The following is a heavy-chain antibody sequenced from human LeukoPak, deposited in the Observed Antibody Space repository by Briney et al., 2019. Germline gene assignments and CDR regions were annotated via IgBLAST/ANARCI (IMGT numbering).Heavy chain of an antibody. CDR3: ARPNPAFGY. CDR1: GFTFSNYW. J-gene: IGHJ4*02. Sequence: GGSLRLSCAASGFTFSNYWMTWVRRAPGKGLEWVASIKQDGSERYYVDSVKGRFSISRDNAKNSLFLQMNSLRVEDTAVYYCARPNPAFGYWGQGTLVTVSS. D-gene: IGHD1-14*01. V-gene: IGHV3-7*01. CDR2: IKQDGSER.